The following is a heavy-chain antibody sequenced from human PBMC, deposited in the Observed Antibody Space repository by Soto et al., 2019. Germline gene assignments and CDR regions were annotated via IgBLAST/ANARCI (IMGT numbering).Heavy chain of an antibody. CDR2: ISYDGNNK. Sequence: PGGSLRLSCAASGFTFSNYALHWVRQAPGRGLEWVAGISYDGNNKYYADSVKGQFTVSRDDSENTLYLEMSSLRNEDTAMYYCAREGPLDILSGFGLDSWGQGTLVTVSS. J-gene: IGHJ4*02. D-gene: IGHD3-9*01. CDR3: AREGPLDILSGFGLDS. V-gene: IGHV3-30-3*01. CDR1: GFTFSNYA.